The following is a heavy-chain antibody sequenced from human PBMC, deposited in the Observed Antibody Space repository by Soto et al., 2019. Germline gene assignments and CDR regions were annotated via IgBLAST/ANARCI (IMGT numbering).Heavy chain of an antibody. CDR2: ISGSGGST. D-gene: IGHD6-6*01. CDR1: GLTFSSNA. Sequence: EVQLLESGGGLLQPGGSLRLSCAASGLTFSSNAMSWFRQAPGKGLEWVSAISGSGGSTYYADSVKGRFTISRDNSKNTLYLQMNSLRAEDTAVYYCAKVPDSSSPEPYFDYWGQGTLVTVSS. CDR3: AKVPDSSSPEPYFDY. J-gene: IGHJ4*02. V-gene: IGHV3-23*01.